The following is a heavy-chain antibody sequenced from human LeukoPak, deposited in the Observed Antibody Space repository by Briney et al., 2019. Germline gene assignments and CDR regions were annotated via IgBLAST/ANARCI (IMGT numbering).Heavy chain of an antibody. V-gene: IGHV4-30-4*08. J-gene: IGHJ3*01. Sequence: PSQTLSLTCTVSGGSISSGDYYWSSIRQPPGKGLEWIGYIHYSGRTYYNPSLKSRFPISVDTSKNQFSLKLSSVTDADTADYFCARVRSDGSGTSWGQGTIVTVFS. D-gene: IGHD3-10*01. CDR1: GGSISSGDYY. CDR2: IHYSGRT. CDR3: ARVRSDGSGTS.